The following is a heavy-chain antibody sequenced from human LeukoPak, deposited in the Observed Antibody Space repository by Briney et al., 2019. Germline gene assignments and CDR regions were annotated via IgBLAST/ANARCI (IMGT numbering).Heavy chain of an antibody. Sequence: PGGSLRLSCAAPGFTFSSYSMNWVRQAPGKGLEWVSSISSSSSYIYYADSVKGRFTISRDNAKNSLYLQMNSLRAEDTAVYYCAREADDAYYYDSSGYYHDAFDIWGQGTMVTVSS. CDR2: ISSSSSYI. V-gene: IGHV3-21*01. CDR1: GFTFSSYS. D-gene: IGHD3-22*01. CDR3: AREADDAYYYDSSGYYHDAFDI. J-gene: IGHJ3*02.